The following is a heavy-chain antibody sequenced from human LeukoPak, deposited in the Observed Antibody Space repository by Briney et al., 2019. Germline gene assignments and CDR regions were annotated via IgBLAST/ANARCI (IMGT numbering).Heavy chain of an antibody. Sequence: PGGSLRLSCAASGFTFSGSAMHWVRQASGKGLEWVGRIRSKANSYATAYAASVKGRFTISRDNAKNSLYLQMNSLRAEDTAVYYCATQYYDFWSGYSGDPYFDYWGQGTLVTVSS. CDR3: ATQYYDFWSGYSGDPYFDY. CDR2: IRSKANSYAT. CDR1: GFTFSGSA. D-gene: IGHD3-3*01. V-gene: IGHV3-73*01. J-gene: IGHJ4*02.